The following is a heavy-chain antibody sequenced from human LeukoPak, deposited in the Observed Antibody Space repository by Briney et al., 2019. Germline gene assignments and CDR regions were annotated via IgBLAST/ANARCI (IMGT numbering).Heavy chain of an antibody. CDR1: GGSISNSSFY. D-gene: IGHD3-16*01. CDR3: ARQGGWGGALSFFDS. J-gene: IGHJ4*02. V-gene: IGHV4-39*01. CDR2: MLYRGST. Sequence: SETLSLTCTVPGGSISNSSFYWGWIRQTPGKGLEWIGSMLYRGSTYYSPSLRSRVIISVDASKNQFFLTLSAVTAADTAVYYCARQGGWGGALSFFDSWGQGTLVTVSS.